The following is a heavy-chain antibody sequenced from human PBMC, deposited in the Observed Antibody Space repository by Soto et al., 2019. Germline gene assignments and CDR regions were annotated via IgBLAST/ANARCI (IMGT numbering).Heavy chain of an antibody. CDR2: INHSGST. D-gene: IGHD3-10*01. V-gene: IGHV4-34*01. CDR1: GGSFSGYY. CDR3: ARTSGITPTRVFDY. Sequence: QVQLQQWGAGLLKPSETLSLTCAVYGGSFSGYYWSWIRQPPGKGLEWIGEINHSGSTNYNPSLKSRVTIXVXTFXNQFSLKLSSVTAADTAVYYCARTSGITPTRVFDYWGQGTLVTVSS. J-gene: IGHJ4*02.